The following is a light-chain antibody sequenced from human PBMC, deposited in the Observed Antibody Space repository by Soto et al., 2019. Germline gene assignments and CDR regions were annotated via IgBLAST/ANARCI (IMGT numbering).Light chain of an antibody. CDR2: DAS. CDR3: QQANSFPLT. V-gene: IGKV3D-20*02. J-gene: IGKJ4*01. CDR1: QIVSSGY. Sequence: ENVLTQSPDTLSLSPGERATLSCRASQIVSSGYLAWYQQKPGQAPRLLIYDASSRATGVPDRFSGSGSGTDFTLTISRLEPEDFATYYCQQANSFPLTFGGGTKVDIK.